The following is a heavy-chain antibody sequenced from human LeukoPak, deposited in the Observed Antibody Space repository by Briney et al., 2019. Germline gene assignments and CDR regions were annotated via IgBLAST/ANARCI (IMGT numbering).Heavy chain of an antibody. CDR1: GGSISSGSYY. J-gene: IGHJ6*03. D-gene: IGHD6-19*01. CDR2: IYTSGST. V-gene: IGHV4-61*02. Sequence: SETLSLTCTVSGGSISSGSYYWSWIRQPAGKGLEWIGRIYTSGSTNYNPSLKSRVTISVDTSKNQFSLKLSAVTAADTAVYYCARGRLAGDDYHYMDVWGKGATVTVSS. CDR3: ARGRLAGDDYHYMDV.